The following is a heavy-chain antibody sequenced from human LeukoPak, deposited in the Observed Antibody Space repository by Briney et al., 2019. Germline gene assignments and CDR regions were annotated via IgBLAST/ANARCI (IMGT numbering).Heavy chain of an antibody. CDR2: INPFSGVT. CDR3: ARGGCSGTSCYAYDY. Sequence: ASVKVSCKASGYTFTDYNMHWVRQAPGQGLEWMGWINPFSGVTHYAHKLQARVTLTRHTSISTAYMEMSSLESEDTAVYYCARGGCSGTSCYAYDYWGQGTLVTV. CDR1: GYTFTDYN. V-gene: IGHV1-2*02. J-gene: IGHJ4*02. D-gene: IGHD2-2*01.